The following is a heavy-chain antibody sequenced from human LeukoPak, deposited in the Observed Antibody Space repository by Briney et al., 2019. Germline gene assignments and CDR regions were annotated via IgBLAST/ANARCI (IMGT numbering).Heavy chain of an antibody. CDR1: GYTFSGYY. J-gene: IGHJ5*02. CDR2: INPNSGDT. D-gene: IGHD2-2*01. V-gene: IGHV1-2*02. Sequence: ASVKVSCKASGYTFSGYYIHWVRQAPGQGLEWMGWINPNSGDTHYAQKFQGRVTMTRDTSSSTAYMDLNSLISDDTAVYYCARVQYQLLFEGNWFDPWGQGTLVTVPS. CDR3: ARVQYQLLFEGNWFDP.